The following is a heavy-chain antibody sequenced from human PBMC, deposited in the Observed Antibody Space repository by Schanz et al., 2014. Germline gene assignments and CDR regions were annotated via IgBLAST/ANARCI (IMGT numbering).Heavy chain of an antibody. V-gene: IGHV4-59*08. J-gene: IGHJ5*02. D-gene: IGHD4-4*01. CDR1: GGSVRGYY. Sequence: QLRVQESGPGLVKPSETLSLTCTVSGGSVRGYYCSWIRQPPGKGLEWIGYVHSSGSTNYNSSLKSRLTISVDPSKNRFSLKLSSVTAADTAVYYCARHLPGGYNNHGWFDPWGQGTLVTVSS. CDR2: VHSSGST. CDR3: ARHLPGGYNNHGWFDP.